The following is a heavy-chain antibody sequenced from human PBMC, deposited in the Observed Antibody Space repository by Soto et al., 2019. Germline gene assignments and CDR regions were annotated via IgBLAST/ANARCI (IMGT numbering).Heavy chain of an antibody. J-gene: IGHJ6*02. CDR3: ARGRCSGGSCRYYYYGMDV. D-gene: IGHD2-15*01. CDR1: GYTFTSYY. V-gene: IGHV1-46*01. CDR2: INPSGGST. Sequence: ASVKVSCKASGYTFTSYYMHWVRQAPGQGLEWMGIINPSGGSTSYAQKFQGRVTMTRDTSTSTVYMELSSLRSEDTAVYYCARGRCSGGSCRYYYYGMDVWGQGTTVTVSS.